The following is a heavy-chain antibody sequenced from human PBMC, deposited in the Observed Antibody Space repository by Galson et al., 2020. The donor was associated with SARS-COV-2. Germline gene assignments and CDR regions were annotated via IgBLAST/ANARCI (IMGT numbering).Heavy chain of an antibody. CDR3: TRFPDTLGTNFYYYMDV. J-gene: IGHJ6*03. CDR1: GGSISNSNYY. D-gene: IGHD2-2*02. Sequence: SETLSLTCTVSGGSISNSNYYWGWIRQSPGMGLEWIGNMYYSGNTHYNPSLKSRVTISMDTTQNQFSLKVRSVTAADTAVYYCTRFPDTLGTNFYYYMDVWGKGTTVTVSS. V-gene: IGHV4-39*01. CDR2: MYYSGNT.